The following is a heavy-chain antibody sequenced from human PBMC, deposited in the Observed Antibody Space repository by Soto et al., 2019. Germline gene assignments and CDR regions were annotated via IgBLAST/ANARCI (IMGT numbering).Heavy chain of an antibody. V-gene: IGHV4-39*01. J-gene: IGHJ4*02. Sequence: SETLSLTCTVSGGSISSSSYHWGWIRQPPGKGLEWIGSIYYSGSTYYNPSLKSRVTISVDTSKNQFSLKLSSVTAADTAVYYCARYYDYVWGSYRQYYFDYWGQGTLVTVS. CDR3: ARYYDYVWGSYRQYYFDY. CDR2: IYYSGST. CDR1: GGSISSSSYH. D-gene: IGHD3-16*02.